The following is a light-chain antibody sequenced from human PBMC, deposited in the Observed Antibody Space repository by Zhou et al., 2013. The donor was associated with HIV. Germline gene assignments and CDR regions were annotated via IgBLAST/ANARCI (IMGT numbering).Light chain of an antibody. CDR2: DAS. CDR3: QQYGSSSWT. CDR1: QSVSGIY. Sequence: EIVLTQSPGTLSLSPGERATLSCRASQSVSGIYLAWYQQKPGQAPRLLIYDASTRATGIPDRFSGSGSGTDFTLTISRLEPEDFAVYYCQQYGSSSWTFGQGTKVEIK. V-gene: IGKV3-20*01. J-gene: IGKJ1*01.